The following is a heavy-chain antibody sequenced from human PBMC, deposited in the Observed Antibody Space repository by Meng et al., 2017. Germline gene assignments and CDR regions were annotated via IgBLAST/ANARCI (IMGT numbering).Heavy chain of an antibody. CDR3: ARGSYSFDS. Sequence: QRLEPGPGLVKPPPTLSLICAISGDSVSSNSATWNWIRQSPSRGLEWLGRAYYRSKWYHDYAESVKSRISIDPDTSKNQFSLQLRSVTPEDSAVYYCARGSYSFDSWGQRTLVTVSS. V-gene: IGHV6-1*01. CDR2: AYYRSKWYH. CDR1: GDSVSSNSAT. J-gene: IGHJ4*02. D-gene: IGHD1-26*01.